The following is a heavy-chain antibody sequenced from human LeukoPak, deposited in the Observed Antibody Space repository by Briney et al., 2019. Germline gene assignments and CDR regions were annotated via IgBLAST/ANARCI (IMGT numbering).Heavy chain of an antibody. V-gene: IGHV3-23*01. D-gene: IGHD6-19*01. CDR1: GFTFSSYA. J-gene: IGHJ4*02. CDR3: AKHPYSSGWYNFDY. CDR2: ISGSGGST. Sequence: GGSLRLSCAASGFTFSSYAMSWVRQAPGKGLEWVSVISGSGGSTYYADSVKGRFIISRDNSKNTLYLQMNSLRAEDTAVYYCAKHPYSSGWYNFDYWGRGTLVTVSS.